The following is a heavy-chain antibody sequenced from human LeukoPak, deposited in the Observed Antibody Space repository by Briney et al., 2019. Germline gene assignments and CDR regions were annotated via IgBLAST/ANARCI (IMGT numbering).Heavy chain of an antibody. CDR2: LYYSAST. CDR1: GGSISSSNSY. D-gene: IGHD6-13*01. V-gene: IGHV4-39*01. CDR3: ARHIGYSNSAFDP. J-gene: IGHJ5*02. Sequence: PSETLSLTCTVSGGSISSSNSYWGWVRQPPGKGLAWIGSLYYSASTYYNPSLKTRVTLFVDTSKNEFSLKVNSVSAADTAVYYCARHIGYSNSAFDPWGQGTLVTVSS.